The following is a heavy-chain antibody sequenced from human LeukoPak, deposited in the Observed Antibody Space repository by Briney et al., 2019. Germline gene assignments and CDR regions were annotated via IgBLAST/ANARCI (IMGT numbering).Heavy chain of an antibody. CDR2: ISSNGDNT. V-gene: IGHV3-64D*06. CDR3: VIGTGY. CDR1: GYTFSTYD. J-gene: IGHJ4*02. Sequence: GGSLRLSCSVSGYTFSTYDKHWVRQSPGKGVEYVSAISSNGDNTYYADSVKGRFTISRDNSKNTLYLQMSSLRADDTAVYYCVIGTGYWGQGTLVTVSS.